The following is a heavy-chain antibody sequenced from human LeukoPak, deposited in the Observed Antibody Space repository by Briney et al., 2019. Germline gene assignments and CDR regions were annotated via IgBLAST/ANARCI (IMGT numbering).Heavy chain of an antibody. D-gene: IGHD3-22*01. V-gene: IGHV4-34*01. Sequence: SETLSLTCAVYGGSFGGYYWSWIRQPPGKGLEWIGEINHSGSTNYNPSLKSRVTISVDTSKNQFSLKLSSVTAADTAVYYCAREGHNYDSSGYAEKSFDYWGQGTLVTVSS. CDR3: AREGHNYDSSGYAEKSFDY. CDR1: GGSFGGYY. CDR2: INHSGST. J-gene: IGHJ4*02.